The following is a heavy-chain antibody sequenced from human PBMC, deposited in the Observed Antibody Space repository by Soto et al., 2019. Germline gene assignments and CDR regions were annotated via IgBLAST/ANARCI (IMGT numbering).Heavy chain of an antibody. CDR3: PRSRADSRCRIRRYYYGLDV. D-gene: IGHD2-15*01. J-gene: IGHJ6*02. Sequence: SESLSLTCTVSGGSVSSCRYYWSWIRQPPGKGLEWIGYVYYSGSTNYNPSLKSRVTISVDTSKNQFSLKLSSVTAADTAVYYRPRSRADSRCRIRRYYYGLDVWVQRTTVTVSS. CDR2: VYYSGST. CDR1: GGSVSSCRYY. V-gene: IGHV4-61*01.